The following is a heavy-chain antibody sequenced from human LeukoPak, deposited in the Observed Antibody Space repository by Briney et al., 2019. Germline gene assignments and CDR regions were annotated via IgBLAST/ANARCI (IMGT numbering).Heavy chain of an antibody. CDR1: GGTFGSYA. V-gene: IGHV1-18*01. CDR3: ATRSGYCSGGSCYESAFDI. CDR2: ISAYNGNT. D-gene: IGHD2-15*01. J-gene: IGHJ3*02. Sequence: ASLKVSCKASGGTFGSYAISWVRQARGQGLEWMGWISAYNGNTNYAQNLQSRDNMTTNTSTSTAYMELRSLRSDDTAVYYCATRSGYCSGGSCYESAFDIWGQGTMVTVSS.